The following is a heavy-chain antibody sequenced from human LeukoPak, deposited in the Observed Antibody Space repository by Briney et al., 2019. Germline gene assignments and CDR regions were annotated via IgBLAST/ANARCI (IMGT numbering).Heavy chain of an antibody. Sequence: PSETLSLTCTVSGGSISSSSYYWGWIRQPPGKGLEWIGSIYYSGSTYYNPSLKSRVTISVDTSKNQFSLKLSSVTAADTAVYYCARENPLNCSGGSCYLDYYYYMDVWGKGTTVTISS. CDR3: ARENPLNCSGGSCYLDYYYYMDV. J-gene: IGHJ6*03. CDR1: GGSISSSSYY. CDR2: IYYSGST. D-gene: IGHD2-15*01. V-gene: IGHV4-39*07.